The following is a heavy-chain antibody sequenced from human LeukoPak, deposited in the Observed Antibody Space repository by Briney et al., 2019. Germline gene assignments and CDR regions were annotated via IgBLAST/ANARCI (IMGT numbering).Heavy chain of an antibody. CDR3: ARSQYYDSSGYYYEGLDFDY. J-gene: IGHJ4*02. CDR2: INPNSGGT. D-gene: IGHD3-22*01. V-gene: IGHV1-2*02. Sequence: ASVKVSCKASGYTFTSYGISWVRQAPGQGLEWMGWINPNSGGTNYAQKFQGRVTMTRDTSISTAYMELSRLRSDDTAVYYCARSQYYDSSGYYYEGLDFDYWGQGTLVTVSS. CDR1: GYTFTSYG.